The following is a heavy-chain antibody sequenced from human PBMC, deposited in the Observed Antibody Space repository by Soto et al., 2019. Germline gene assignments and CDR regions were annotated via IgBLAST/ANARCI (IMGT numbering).Heavy chain of an antibody. CDR3: ADLFAGFDI. CDR2: ITADGSSA. V-gene: IGHV3-74*01. CDR1: GFTFSSHW. Sequence: EVQVVESGGALVQPGGSLRLSCVASGFTFSSHWMHWVRQVPGKGLVWVAHITADGSSATYADSVKGRFTISRDNAKNTLYLQMNTLRVEDTAVYYCADLFAGFDIWGQGTMVSVSS. J-gene: IGHJ3*02.